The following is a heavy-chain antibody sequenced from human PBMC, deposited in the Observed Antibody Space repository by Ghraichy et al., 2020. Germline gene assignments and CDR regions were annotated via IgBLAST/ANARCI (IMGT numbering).Heavy chain of an antibody. D-gene: IGHD1-26*01. Sequence: SETLSLTCTVSGGSISISGYYWGWIRQPPGKGLEWIGTVYYSGSTHYNPSLKSRVTMSVDTSRNHFSLKLNSVTAADTAVYYCARRRGNYYGYWGQGILLTVTS. J-gene: IGHJ4*02. CDR2: VYYSGST. CDR1: GGSISISGYY. CDR3: ARRRGNYYGY. V-gene: IGHV4-39*02.